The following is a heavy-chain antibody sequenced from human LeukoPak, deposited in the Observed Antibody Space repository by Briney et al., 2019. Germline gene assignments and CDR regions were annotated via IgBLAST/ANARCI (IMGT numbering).Heavy chain of an antibody. CDR1: GGSISSYY. D-gene: IGHD6-13*01. CDR3: ARTYSSSFAFDY. Sequence: SETLSLTCTVSGGSISSYYWRWIRLPPGKELEWIGYIYYSGSTNYNPSLKSRVTISVDTSKNQFSLNLSSVTAADTAVYYCARTYSSSFAFDYWGQRTLVTVSS. V-gene: IGHV4-59*01. J-gene: IGHJ4*02. CDR2: IYYSGST.